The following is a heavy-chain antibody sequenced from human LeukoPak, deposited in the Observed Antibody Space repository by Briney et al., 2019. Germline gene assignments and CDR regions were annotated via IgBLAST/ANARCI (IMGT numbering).Heavy chain of an antibody. CDR3: ARDWGYSYGSPFDAFDI. CDR1: GYTFTDYY. Sequence: GATVKISCKVSGYTFTDYYMHWVRQAPGQGLEWMGIINPSGGSTTYIQKFQGRVTITADESTSTAYMELSSLRSEDTAVYYCARDWGYSYGSPFDAFDIWGQGTMVTVSS. J-gene: IGHJ3*02. D-gene: IGHD5-18*01. CDR2: INPSGGST. V-gene: IGHV1-46*01.